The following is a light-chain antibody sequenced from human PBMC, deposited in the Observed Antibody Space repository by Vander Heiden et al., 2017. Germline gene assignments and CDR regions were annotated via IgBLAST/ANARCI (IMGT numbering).Light chain of an antibody. Sequence: QSVLTQPPSVSAASGQRVTISCSGSTSNIEGNSVSWYQQVPGTVPKLLIYDNDKRPSGIPDRFSGSKSATSATLVITGLQTGDEANYCCGTWDSSLSVVVFGGETRLTVL. V-gene: IGLV1-51*01. J-gene: IGLJ2*01. CDR1: TSNIEGNS. CDR2: DND. CDR3: GTWDSSLSVVV.